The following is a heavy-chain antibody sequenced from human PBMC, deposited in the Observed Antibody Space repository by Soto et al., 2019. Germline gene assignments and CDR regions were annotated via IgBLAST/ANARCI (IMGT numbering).Heavy chain of an antibody. J-gene: IGHJ6*02. Sequence: PGGSLRLSCAASGFTFSSYGMHWVRQAPGKGLEWVAVISYDGSNKYYADSVKGRFTISRDNSKNTLYLQMNSLRAEDTAVYYCAKGRYSSSLYGYYYYGMDVWGQGTTVTVSS. D-gene: IGHD6-13*01. CDR3: AKGRYSSSLYGYYYYGMDV. CDR2: ISYDGSNK. V-gene: IGHV3-30*18. CDR1: GFTFSSYG.